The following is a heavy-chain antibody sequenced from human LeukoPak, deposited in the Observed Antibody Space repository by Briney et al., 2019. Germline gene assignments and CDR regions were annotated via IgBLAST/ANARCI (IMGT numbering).Heavy chain of an antibody. J-gene: IGHJ4*02. CDR3: ASGDYYDSSGYYYN. D-gene: IGHD3-22*01. CDR1: GYTFTSYG. CDR2: ITAYNGYT. Sequence: ASVKVSCKASGYTFTSYGISWVRQPPGKGLEWMGWITAYNGYTNYAQKLQGRVTMTTDTSTSTAYMELRSMRSDDTAVYYCASGDYYDSSGYYYNWGQGTLVTVSS. V-gene: IGHV1-18*01.